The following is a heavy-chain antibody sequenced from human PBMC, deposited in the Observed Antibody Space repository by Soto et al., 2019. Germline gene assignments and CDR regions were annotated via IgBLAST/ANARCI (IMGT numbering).Heavy chain of an antibody. Sequence: SETLSLTCVVSGASIRSSSYSWGWIRQPPGKGLEWIGSMSYGGGSYYNLSLKSRVTISADTSMNQISLKMSSVTAAETAVYYCARHRGERVRGALYHYYGMDVWGQGTPVTVSS. CDR1: GASIRSSSYS. CDR3: ARHRGERVRGALYHYYGMDV. CDR2: MSYGGGS. D-gene: IGHD3-10*01. J-gene: IGHJ6*02. V-gene: IGHV4-39*01.